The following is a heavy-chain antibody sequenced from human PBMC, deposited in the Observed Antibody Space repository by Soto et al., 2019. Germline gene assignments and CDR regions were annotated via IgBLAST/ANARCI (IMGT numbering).Heavy chain of an antibody. D-gene: IGHD3-16*02. CDR2: ISGSGGST. CDR3: AKSERIMITFGGVIGMAFDY. V-gene: IGHV3-23*01. Sequence: GGSLRLSCAASGFTFSSYAMSWVRQAPGKGLEWVSAISGSGGSTYYAGSVKGRFTISRDNSKNTLYLQMNSLRAEDTAVYYCAKSERIMITFGGVIGMAFDYWGQGTLVTVSS. J-gene: IGHJ4*02. CDR1: GFTFSSYA.